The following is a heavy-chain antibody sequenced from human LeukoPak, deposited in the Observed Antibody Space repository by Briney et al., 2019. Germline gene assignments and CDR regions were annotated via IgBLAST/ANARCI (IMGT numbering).Heavy chain of an antibody. CDR1: GFTARSSS. CDR2: ISSSSPTTI. CDR3: AREGYGYGPTLGY. Sequence: GGSLRLSCAASGFTARSSSMHWVRQASGQGLETGSYISSSSPTTIYYANSVKGRFSISRDNAKNSLFLQMISLRDEDTAAYYCAREGYGYGPTLGYWGKGTLVTVSS. D-gene: IGHD5-18*01. J-gene: IGHJ4*02. V-gene: IGHV3-48*02.